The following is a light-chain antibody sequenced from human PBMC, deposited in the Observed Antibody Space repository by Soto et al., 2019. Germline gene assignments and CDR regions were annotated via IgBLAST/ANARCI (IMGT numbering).Light chain of an antibody. CDR3: SSYPSSSTLYV. J-gene: IGLJ1*01. V-gene: IGLV2-14*01. CDR1: SSDVGGYNY. CDR2: DVS. Sequence: QSALTQPASVSGSPGQSITISCTGTSSDVGGYNYVSWYQQHPGKAPKLMIYDVSVRPSGVSNRFSGSKSGNTASLTISGLQAEDEADYYCSSYPSSSTLYVFGIGTKLTVL.